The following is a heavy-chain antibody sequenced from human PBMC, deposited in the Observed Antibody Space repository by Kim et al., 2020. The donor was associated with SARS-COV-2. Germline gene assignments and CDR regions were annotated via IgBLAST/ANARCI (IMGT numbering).Heavy chain of an antibody. V-gene: IGHV4-39*01. Sequence: SETLSLTCTVSGGSISSSSYYWGWIRQPPGKGLEWIGSIYYSGSTYYNPSLKSRVTISVDTSKNQFSLRLSSVTAADTAVYYCARGLREAIFGVVISYYYGMGVWGQGTTVTVSS. CDR3: ARGLREAIFGVVISYYYGMGV. CDR2: IYYSGST. CDR1: GGSISSSSYY. D-gene: IGHD3-3*01. J-gene: IGHJ6*02.